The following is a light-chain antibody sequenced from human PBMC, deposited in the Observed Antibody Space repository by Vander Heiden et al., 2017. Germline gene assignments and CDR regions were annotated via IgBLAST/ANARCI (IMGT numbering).Light chain of an antibody. Sequence: EIVMTQSPAILSVSPGERATLSCRASQSVSNNLAWYQQKPGQAPRLLIYAASTRATNIPTRFSGSGSGTDFTLTISSLQSEDFALYYCQQYKNWPLTFGGGAKVEIK. CDR3: QQYKNWPLT. CDR1: QSVSNN. J-gene: IGKJ4*01. CDR2: AAS. V-gene: IGKV3-15*01.